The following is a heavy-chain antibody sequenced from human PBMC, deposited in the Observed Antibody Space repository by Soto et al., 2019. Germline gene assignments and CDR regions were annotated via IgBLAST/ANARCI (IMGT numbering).Heavy chain of an antibody. J-gene: IGHJ4*02. CDR1: GGSFTSNNW. Sequence: SETLSLTCAVSGGSFTSNNWWTWVRQPPGQGLEWIGEIYRAGSTNYNPPLKSRVTISLDKSENQFSLKVTSLTAADTAVYYCASRDPGTSVDYWGQGTLVTVSS. D-gene: IGHD1-7*01. CDR2: IYRAGST. CDR3: ASRDPGTSVDY. V-gene: IGHV4-4*02.